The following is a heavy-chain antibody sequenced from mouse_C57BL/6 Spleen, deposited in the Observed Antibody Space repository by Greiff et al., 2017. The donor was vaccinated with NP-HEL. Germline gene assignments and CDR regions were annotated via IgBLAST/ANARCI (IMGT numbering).Heavy chain of an antibody. CDR3: ARGDYDYEDYYAMDY. CDR2: IHPNSGST. Sequence: VQLQQPGAELVKPGASVKLSCKASGYTFTSYWMHWVKQRPGQGLEWIGMIHPNSGSTNYNEKFKSKATLTVDKSSSTAYMQLSSLTSEDSAVYYCARGDYDYEDYYAMDYWGQGTSVTVSS. CDR1: GYTFTSYW. D-gene: IGHD2-4*01. V-gene: IGHV1-64*01. J-gene: IGHJ4*01.